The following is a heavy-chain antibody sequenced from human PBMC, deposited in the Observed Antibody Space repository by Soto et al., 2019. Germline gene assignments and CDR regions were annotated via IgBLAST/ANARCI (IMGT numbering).Heavy chain of an antibody. Sequence: PGGSLRLSCAASGFILSDHYMDWVHQAPGKGLEWVGRTKNKANSYAIEYAASVKGRFTISRDDSKNSLYLQMNSLKTEDTAVYYCATWYSGSPRYWGQGTLVTVSS. CDR2: TKNKANSYAI. D-gene: IGHD1-26*01. V-gene: IGHV3-72*01. J-gene: IGHJ4*02. CDR3: ATWYSGSPRY. CDR1: GFILSDHY.